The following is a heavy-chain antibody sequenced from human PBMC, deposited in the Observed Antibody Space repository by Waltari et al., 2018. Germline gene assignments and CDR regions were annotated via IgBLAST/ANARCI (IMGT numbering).Heavy chain of an antibody. V-gene: IGHV4-39*07. D-gene: IGHD6-6*01. Sequence: QLQLQESGPGLVKPSETLSLTCTVSGGSISSSSYYWGWIRQPPGKGLEWIGSIYYSGSTNYNPSLKSRVTISVDTSKNQFSLKLSSVTAADTAVYYCARSPRSIAARPPHYYMDVWGKGTTVTISS. J-gene: IGHJ6*03. CDR2: IYYSGST. CDR1: GGSISSSSYY. CDR3: ARSPRSIAARPPHYYMDV.